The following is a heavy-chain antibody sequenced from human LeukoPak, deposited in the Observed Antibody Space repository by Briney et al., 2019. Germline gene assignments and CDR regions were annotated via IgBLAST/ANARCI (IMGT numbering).Heavy chain of an antibody. Sequence: GGSLRLSYTASGFTFGDYAMSWVRQAPGKGLEWVGFIRSKAYGGTTEYAASVKGRFTISRDDSKSIAYLQMNSLKTEDTAVYYCTSGSVAVAGTGYWGQGTLVTVSS. V-gene: IGHV3-49*04. CDR2: IRSKAYGGTT. CDR1: GFTFGDYA. J-gene: IGHJ4*02. D-gene: IGHD6-19*01. CDR3: TSGSVAVAGTGY.